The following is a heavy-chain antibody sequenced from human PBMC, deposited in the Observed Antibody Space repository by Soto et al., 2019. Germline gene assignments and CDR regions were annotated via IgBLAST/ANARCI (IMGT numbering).Heavy chain of an antibody. CDR3: ARDLAAATVGWFDP. J-gene: IGHJ5*02. CDR2: ISAYNGNT. Sequence: ASVKVSCKASGYTFTSYGISWVRQAPGQGLEWMGWISAYNGNTNYAQKLQGRVTMTTDTSTSTAYMELRSLRSDDTAVYYCARDLAAATVGWFDPWGQVTLVPVSS. V-gene: IGHV1-18*04. CDR1: GYTFTSYG. D-gene: IGHD6-13*01.